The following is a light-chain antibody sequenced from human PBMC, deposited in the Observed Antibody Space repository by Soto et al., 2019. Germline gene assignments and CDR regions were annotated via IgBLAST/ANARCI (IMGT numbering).Light chain of an antibody. Sequence: DIQMTQSPSTLSASVGDRVTITCRASQSISSWLAWYQQKAGKAPKLLIYDASSLESGVPSRFSGSGSGTEFTLTISSLQPDDFATYYCQHYNSYSMYTFGQGTKVDIK. CDR2: DAS. CDR3: QHYNSYSMYT. J-gene: IGKJ2*01. CDR1: QSISSW. V-gene: IGKV1-5*01.